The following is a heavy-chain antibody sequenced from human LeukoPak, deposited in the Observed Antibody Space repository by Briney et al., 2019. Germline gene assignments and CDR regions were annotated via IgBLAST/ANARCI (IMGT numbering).Heavy chain of an antibody. J-gene: IGHJ4*02. D-gene: IGHD6-19*01. CDR3: AKDYSSGWYLDY. Sequence: PGGSLRLSCAASGFTFSSYWMHWVRQAPGKGLVWVSRINSDGSSTSYADSVKGRFTISRDNAKNTLYLQMNSLRAEDTAVYYCAKDYSSGWYLDYWGQGTLVTVSS. CDR1: GFTFSSYW. V-gene: IGHV3-74*01. CDR2: INSDGSST.